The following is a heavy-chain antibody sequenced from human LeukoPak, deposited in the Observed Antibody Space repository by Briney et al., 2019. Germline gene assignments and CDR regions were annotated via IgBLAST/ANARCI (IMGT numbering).Heavy chain of an antibody. CDR3: ARRRSGRSPYDFWSGYQVTYDAFDI. J-gene: IGHJ3*02. D-gene: IGHD3-3*01. CDR2: ISAYNGNT. V-gene: IGHV1-18*01. Sequence: ASVKVSCKASGYTFTSYGISWVRQAPGQGLEWMGWISAYNGNTNYAQKLQGRVTMTTDTSTSTAYMELRSLRSDDTAVYYCARRRSGRSPYDFWSGYQVTYDAFDIWGQGTMVTVSS. CDR1: GYTFTSYG.